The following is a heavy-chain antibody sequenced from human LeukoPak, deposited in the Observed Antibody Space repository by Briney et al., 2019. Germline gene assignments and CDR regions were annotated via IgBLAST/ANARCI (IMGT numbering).Heavy chain of an antibody. V-gene: IGHV4-59*01. CDR2: IYYSGST. CDR3: ARVAARYVGMDV. CDR1: AGSINNYY. J-gene: IGHJ6*02. D-gene: IGHD6-6*01. Sequence: PSETLSLTCTVSAGSINNYYWSWIRQPRGEGLEGIGYIYYSGSTNYNPSLKSRVTISVDTSKKQVSLNLSSVTAADTAVYYCARVAARYVGMDVWGQGTTVTVSS.